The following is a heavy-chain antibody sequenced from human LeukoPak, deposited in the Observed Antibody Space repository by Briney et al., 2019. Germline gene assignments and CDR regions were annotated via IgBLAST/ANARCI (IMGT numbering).Heavy chain of an antibody. D-gene: IGHD3-22*01. CDR1: GFTFSSYG. V-gene: IGHV3-30*02. Sequence: GGSLRVSCAASGFTFSSYGMHWVRQAPGKGLEWVAFIRYDGSNKYYADSVKGRFTISRDNSKNTLYLQMNSLRAEDTAVYYCAKDHGYYDSSGYYDYWGQGTLVTVSS. J-gene: IGHJ4*02. CDR2: IRYDGSNK. CDR3: AKDHGYYDSSGYYDY.